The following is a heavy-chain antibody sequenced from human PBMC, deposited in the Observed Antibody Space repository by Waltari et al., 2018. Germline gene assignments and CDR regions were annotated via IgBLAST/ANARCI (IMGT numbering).Heavy chain of an antibody. CDR3: ARSDCGGDCYTFDY. D-gene: IGHD2-21*01. CDR1: GYSFTGYG. J-gene: IGHJ4*02. V-gene: IGHV5-51*01. CDR2: IYPGDSDT. Sequence: VRLGRPGEGGKRPGGSLKIPGRVLGYSFTGYGIGWGGRLPGKGLEWMGIIYPGDSDTRYSPSFQGQVTISADKSISTAYLQWSSLKASDTAMYYCARSDCGGDCYTFDYWGQGTLVTVSS.